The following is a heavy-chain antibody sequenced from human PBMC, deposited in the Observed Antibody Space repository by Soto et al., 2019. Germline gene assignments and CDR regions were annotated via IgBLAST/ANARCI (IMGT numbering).Heavy chain of an antibody. V-gene: IGHV3-53*01. CDR2: IYSGGST. J-gene: IGHJ2*01. CDR3: ATGLPAAVVAYAL. Sequence: EVQLVESGGGLIQPGGSLRLSCAASGFTVSSNYMSWIRQAPGKGLEWVSVIYSGGSTYYADPVKGRFTMSRDNTKIPLHLQTNSRRAEHTAVNYCATGLPAAVVAYALWGRGTLVTFSS. CDR1: GFTVSSNY. D-gene: IGHD2-15*01.